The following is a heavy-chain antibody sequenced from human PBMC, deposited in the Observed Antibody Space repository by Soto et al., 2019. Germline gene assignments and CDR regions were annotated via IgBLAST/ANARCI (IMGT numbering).Heavy chain of an antibody. V-gene: IGHV3-7*01. J-gene: IGHJ3*02. Sequence: GGSLRLSCAASGFTFSSYWMSWVRQAPGKGLEWVANIKQDGSEKYYVDSVKGRFTISRDNAKNSLYLQMNSLRAEDTAVYYCARDPFISGSGRPFPPWAFDIWGQGTMVTVSS. CDR2: IKQDGSEK. CDR1: GFTFSSYW. CDR3: ARDPFISGSGRPFPPWAFDI. D-gene: IGHD3-10*01.